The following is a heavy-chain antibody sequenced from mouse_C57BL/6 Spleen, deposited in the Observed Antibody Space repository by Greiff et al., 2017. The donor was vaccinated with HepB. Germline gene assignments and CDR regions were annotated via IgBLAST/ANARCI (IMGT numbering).Heavy chain of an antibody. Sequence: EVQGVESGGGLVQPGGSLSLSCAASGFTFTDYYMSWVRQPPGKALEWLGFIRNKANGYTSEYSVPVKVRLAIARVNSPSILYLQMNALRAEDSSTYYCARSNLDYGSSYWYFDAWGTGTTVTVSS. CDR2: IRNKANGYTS. CDR3: ARSNLDYGSSYWYFDA. V-gene: IGHV7-3*01. J-gene: IGHJ1*03. CDR1: GFTFTDYY. D-gene: IGHD1-1*01.